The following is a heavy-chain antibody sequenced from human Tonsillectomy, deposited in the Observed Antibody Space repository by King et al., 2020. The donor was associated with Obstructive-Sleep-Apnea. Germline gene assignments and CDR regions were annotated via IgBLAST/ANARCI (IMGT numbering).Heavy chain of an antibody. CDR2: ISWNRGSI. J-gene: IGHJ4*02. Sequence: VQLVESGGGLVQPGRSLRLSCAASGFTFDDYAMHWVRQAPGKGLEWVSSISWNRGSIDYADSVKGRFTISRDNAKNSLYLQMNSLRAEDTALYYCAKDAASYCSSTSCYASDWGQGTLVTVSS. CDR3: AKDAASYCSSTSCYASD. V-gene: IGHV3-9*01. CDR1: GFTFDDYA. D-gene: IGHD2-2*01.